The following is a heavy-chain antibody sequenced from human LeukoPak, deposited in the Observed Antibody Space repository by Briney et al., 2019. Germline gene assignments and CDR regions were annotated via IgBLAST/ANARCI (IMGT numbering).Heavy chain of an antibody. Sequence: GGSLRLSCAASGFTFSTYATSWVRQAPGKGPEWVSGISGGGGTAYYAVSVRGRFSISRDDSTNTLYLQMNFLRAEDTAAYYCAKGADRFGEFDYWGQGTLVTVSS. D-gene: IGHD3-10*01. CDR1: GFTFSTYA. J-gene: IGHJ4*02. CDR2: ISGGGGTA. V-gene: IGHV3-23*01. CDR3: AKGADRFGEFDY.